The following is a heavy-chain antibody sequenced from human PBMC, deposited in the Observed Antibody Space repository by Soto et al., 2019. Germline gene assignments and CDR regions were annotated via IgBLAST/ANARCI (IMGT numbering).Heavy chain of an antibody. CDR3: ARDSGSSGYYPTYFDY. D-gene: IGHD3-22*01. CDR2: IIPIFGTA. J-gene: IGHJ4*02. CDR1: GGTFSSYA. Sequence: SVKVSCKASGGTFSSYAISWVRQAPGQGLEWMGGIIPIFGTANYAQKFQGRVTITADESTSTAYMELSSLRSEDMAVYYCARDSGSSGYYPTYFDYWGQGTPVTVSS. V-gene: IGHV1-69*13.